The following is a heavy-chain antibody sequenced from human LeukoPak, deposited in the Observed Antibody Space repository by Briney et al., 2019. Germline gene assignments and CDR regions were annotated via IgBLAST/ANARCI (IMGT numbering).Heavy chain of an antibody. CDR3: ASGPDYGDYNY. V-gene: IGHV3-74*01. D-gene: IGHD4-17*01. CDR1: GFTFRSYW. J-gene: IGHJ4*02. Sequence: GGSLRLSCAASGFTFRSYWMHWVRQGPGKGLVWVSHINSDGSTANYADSVKGRFTISRDNAKNTLYLQMNSLGAEDTAVYYCASGPDYGDYNYWGRGTLVTVSS. CDR2: INSDGSTA.